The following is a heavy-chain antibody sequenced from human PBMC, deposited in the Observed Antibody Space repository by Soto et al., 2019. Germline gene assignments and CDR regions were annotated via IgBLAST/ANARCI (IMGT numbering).Heavy chain of an antibody. J-gene: IGHJ4*02. D-gene: IGHD6-13*01. Sequence: GGSLRLSCPVSRFTFSSYSMNWVRQAPGKGLEWVSSISSSSSYIYYADSVKGRFTISRDNAKNSLYLQMNSLRAEDTAVYYCARVWVSGGWQQLDPFDYWGQGT. CDR2: ISSSSSYI. CDR3: ARVWVSGGWQQLDPFDY. CDR1: RFTFSSYS. V-gene: IGHV3-21*01.